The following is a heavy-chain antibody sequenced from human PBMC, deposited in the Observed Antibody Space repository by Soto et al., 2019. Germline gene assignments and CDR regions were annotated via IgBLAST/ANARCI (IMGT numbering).Heavy chain of an antibody. J-gene: IGHJ4*02. D-gene: IGHD2-15*01. CDR1: GGSFSGFY. V-gene: IGHV4-34*01. CDR3: ARAHDVWGGRQHPSDS. Sequence: QVQLQQWGAGLLKPSETLSLTCAVSGGSFSGFYWTWIRQSPGKGLERLGDINHVGITNYNPSLKSRLSIPVDTSKGQLSLKLSSVTAADTAVYYCARAHDVWGGRQHPSDSWGQGPLVTVAS. CDR2: INHVGIT.